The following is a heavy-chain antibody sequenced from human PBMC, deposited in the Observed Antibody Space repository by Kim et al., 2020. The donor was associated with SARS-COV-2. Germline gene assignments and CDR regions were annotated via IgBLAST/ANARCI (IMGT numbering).Heavy chain of an antibody. V-gene: IGHV1-2*06. D-gene: IGHD6-19*01. CDR1: GYTFTGYY. J-gene: IGHJ4*02. Sequence: ASVKVSCKASGYTFTGYYMHWVRQAPWPGGEWVGRVGANSGGTTYAQKFQGRGTMTRDTSISTAYMELSRLRSDDTAVYYCARAPYSSGWYYDYWGQGTLVTVSS. CDR2: VGANSGGT. CDR3: ARAPYSSGWYYDY.